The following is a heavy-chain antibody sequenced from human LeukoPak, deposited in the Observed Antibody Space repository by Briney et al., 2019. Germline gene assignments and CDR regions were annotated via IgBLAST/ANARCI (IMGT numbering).Heavy chain of an antibody. D-gene: IGHD5-18*01. CDR2: SSTI. Sequence: SSTIYYADSVKGRFTISRDNAKNSLYLQMNSLRAEDTAVYYCARDTAMVSYFDYWGQGTLVTVSS. CDR3: ARDTAMVSYFDY. J-gene: IGHJ4*02. V-gene: IGHV3-48*04.